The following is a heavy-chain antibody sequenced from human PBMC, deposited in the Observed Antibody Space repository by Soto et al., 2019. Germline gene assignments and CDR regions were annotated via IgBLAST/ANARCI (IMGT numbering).Heavy chain of an antibody. CDR1: GYTFSGYY. J-gene: IGHJ6*01. Sequence: ASVKVSCKASGYTFSGYYMHWVRQAPGQGLEWMGWINSNSGGTYYAQKFEGWVTMSRDTSISTAYMELSRLRSDDTAVYYCAREHVPGVVTQSSYYYGLDVWGQGTTVTVSS. V-gene: IGHV1-2*04. D-gene: IGHD2-2*01. CDR2: INSNSGGT. CDR3: AREHVPGVVTQSSYYYGLDV.